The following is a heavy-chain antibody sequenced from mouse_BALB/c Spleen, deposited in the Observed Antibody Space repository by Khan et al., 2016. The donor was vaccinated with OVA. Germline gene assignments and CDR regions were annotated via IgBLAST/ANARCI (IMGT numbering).Heavy chain of an antibody. V-gene: IGHV1-9*01. CDR2: ILPGSGSN. J-gene: IGHJ3*01. CDR1: GYTFSSYW. D-gene: IGHD1-1*01. CDR3: ARGNYYGSRSGVGY. Sequence: QVQLQQSGAELMKPGASVKISCKATGYTFSSYWIEWVKQRPGHGLEWIGEILPGSGSNNYNEKFKGKATFTADTSSNPAYMQLSSLTSEDSAVYYCARGNYYGSRSGVGYWGQGTLVTVS.